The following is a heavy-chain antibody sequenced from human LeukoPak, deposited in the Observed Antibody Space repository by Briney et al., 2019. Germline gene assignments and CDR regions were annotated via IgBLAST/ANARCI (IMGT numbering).Heavy chain of an antibody. Sequence: GRSLRLYCAASGFTFSSYGMHWVRQAPGKGLEWVAVIWYDGSNKYYADSVKGRITISRDNSKNTLYLQMNSLRAEDTAVYYCARSPLVPQGYYYCRYVWGQGTTVTVSS. CDR1: GFTFSSYG. D-gene: IGHD2-2*01. V-gene: IGHV3-33*01. J-gene: IGHJ6*02. CDR3: ARSPLVPQGYYYCRYV. CDR2: IWYDGSNK.